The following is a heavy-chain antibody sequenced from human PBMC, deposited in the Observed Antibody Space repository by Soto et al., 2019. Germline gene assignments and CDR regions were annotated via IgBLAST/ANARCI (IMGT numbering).Heavy chain of an antibody. D-gene: IGHD3-10*01. V-gene: IGHV3-48*01. Sequence: GGSLRLSCAASGFTFSSYSMNWVRQAPGKGLEWVSYIRSSSSTIYYADCVKGRFNISRDNAKKSLYMQINSLQAEGRAVYYCARDRLKWFGELLCHPMYYYYYYGMDVWGQGTTVTVSS. CDR2: IRSSSSTI. CDR1: GFTFSSYS. CDR3: ARDRLKWFGELLCHPMYYYYYYGMDV. J-gene: IGHJ6*02.